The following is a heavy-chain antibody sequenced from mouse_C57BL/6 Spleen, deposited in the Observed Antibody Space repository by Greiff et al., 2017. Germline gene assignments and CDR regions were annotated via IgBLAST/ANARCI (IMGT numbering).Heavy chain of an antibody. CDR2: IYPRSGNT. CDR1: GYTFTSYG. J-gene: IGHJ2*01. CDR3: ARSGNYFDY. Sequence: QVHVKQSGAELARPGASVKLSCKASGYTFTSYGISWVKQRTGQGLEWIGEIYPRSGNTYYNEKFKGKATMTADKSSSTAYMELRSLTSDDSAVYFCARSGNYFDYWGQGTTLTVSS. V-gene: IGHV1-81*01.